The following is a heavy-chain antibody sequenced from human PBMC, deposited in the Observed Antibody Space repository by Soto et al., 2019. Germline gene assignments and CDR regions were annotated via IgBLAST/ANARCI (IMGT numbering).Heavy chain of an antibody. CDR2: ISGSGGST. CDR1: GFIFSSYA. CDR3: AKGYSSGWTFDY. J-gene: IGHJ4*02. V-gene: IGHV3-23*01. D-gene: IGHD6-19*01. Sequence: EVQLLESGGGLVQPGGSLRLSCAASGFIFSSYAMSWVRQAPGEGLEWVSTISGSGGSTYYADSVKGRFTISRDNSKNTLFLQMNSLRAEDTAVYYCAKGYSSGWTFDYWGPGTLVTVSS.